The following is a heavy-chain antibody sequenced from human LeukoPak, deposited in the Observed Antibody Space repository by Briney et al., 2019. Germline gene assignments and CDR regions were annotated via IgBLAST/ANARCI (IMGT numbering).Heavy chain of an antibody. D-gene: IGHD5-24*01. V-gene: IGHV3-23*01. CDR2: LSANGVKT. CDR3: AKQSRDGFKILYYCDS. Sequence: QPGGSLRLSCAASGFTFSIYAMSWVRQAPGKGLEWVSALSANGVKTYYADSVKGRFTISRDNSMDTVFLQMNSLRAEDTAVYYCAKQSRDGFKILYYCDSWGQGTLVTVSS. J-gene: IGHJ4*02. CDR1: GFTFSIYA.